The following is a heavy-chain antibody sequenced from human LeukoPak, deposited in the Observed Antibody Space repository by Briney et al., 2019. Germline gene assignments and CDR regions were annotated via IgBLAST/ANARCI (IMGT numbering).Heavy chain of an antibody. D-gene: IGHD3-10*01. CDR3: ANLRGSGSSYFDS. CDR1: GFTFSSYG. Sequence: PGGSLRLSCAASGFTFSSYGMHWVRQAPGKGLEWVSSISASGIGTYYADSDKGRFTVSRDNSKNTLYLQMNSLRAEDTAVYYCANLRGSGSSYFDSWGQGTLVTVSS. J-gene: IGHJ4*02. CDR2: ISASGIGT. V-gene: IGHV3-23*01.